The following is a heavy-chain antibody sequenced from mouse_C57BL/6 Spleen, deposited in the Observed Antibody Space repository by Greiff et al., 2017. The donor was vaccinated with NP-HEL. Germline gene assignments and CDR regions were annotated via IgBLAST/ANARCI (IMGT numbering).Heavy chain of an antibody. CDR2: INPYNGGT. Sequence: VQLKESGPVLVKPGASVKMSCKASGYTFTDYYMNWVKQSHGKSLEWIGVINPYNGGTSYNQKFKGKATLTVDKSSSTAYMELNSLTSEDSAVYYCARRDYGSTNFDYWGQGTTLTVSS. CDR3: ARRDYGSTNFDY. D-gene: IGHD1-1*01. J-gene: IGHJ2*01. V-gene: IGHV1-19*01. CDR1: GYTFTDYY.